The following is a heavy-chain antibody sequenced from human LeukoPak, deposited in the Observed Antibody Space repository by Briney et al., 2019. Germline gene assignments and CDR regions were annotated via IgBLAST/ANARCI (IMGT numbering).Heavy chain of an antibody. CDR2: ISHDGSNK. Sequence: PGRSLRLSCAASGFTFSSYGIHWVRQAPGKGLEWVAVISHDGSNKYYADSVKGRFTISRDNSKDTLYVQMNSLRAEDTAVYYCAKDWEGYNGYDWDGAYYYGMDVWGQGTTVTVSS. J-gene: IGHJ6*02. V-gene: IGHV3-30*18. CDR1: GFTFSSYG. CDR3: AKDWEGYNGYDWDGAYYYGMDV. D-gene: IGHD5-12*01.